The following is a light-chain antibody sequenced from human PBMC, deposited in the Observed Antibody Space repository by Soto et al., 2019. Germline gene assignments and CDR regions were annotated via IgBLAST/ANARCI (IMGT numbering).Light chain of an antibody. J-gene: IGKJ5*01. CDR2: DAS. Sequence: IVLTQSPASLSASVLYRVTLTFKASQDIINYLNWYQQKPGKAPKLLIYDASNLETGVPSRFSGSGSGTDFTFTISSLQPEDIATYYCQQYNNCPLTFGQGTRLEIK. V-gene: IGKV1-33*01. CDR1: QDIINY. CDR3: QQYNNCPLT.